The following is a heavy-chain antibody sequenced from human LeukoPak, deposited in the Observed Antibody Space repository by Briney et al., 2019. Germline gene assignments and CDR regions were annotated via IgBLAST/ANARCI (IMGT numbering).Heavy chain of an antibody. CDR2: IYYSGST. J-gene: IGHJ4*02. V-gene: IGHV4-39*01. D-gene: IGHD6-19*01. CDR3: AGSGWYGDY. Sequence: SETLSLTCTVSGGSISSSSYYWGWIRPPPGKGLEWIGSIYYSGSTYYNPSLKSRVTISVDTSKNQFSLKLSSVTAADTAVYYCAGSGWYGDYWGQGTLVTVSS. CDR1: GGSISSSSYY.